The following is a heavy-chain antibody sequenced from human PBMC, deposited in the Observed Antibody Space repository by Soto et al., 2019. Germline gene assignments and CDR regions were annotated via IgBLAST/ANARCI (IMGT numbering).Heavy chain of an antibody. CDR2: ISSSSSYT. CDR3: ARDFLVGATTDY. V-gene: IGHV3-11*05. Sequence: PGGSLRLSCAASGFTFSDYYMSWIRQAPGKGLEWVSYISSSSSYTNYADSVKGRFTISRDNAKNSLYLQMNSLRAEDTAVYYCARDFLVGATTDYWGQGTLVTVSS. D-gene: IGHD1-26*01. J-gene: IGHJ4*02. CDR1: GFTFSDYY.